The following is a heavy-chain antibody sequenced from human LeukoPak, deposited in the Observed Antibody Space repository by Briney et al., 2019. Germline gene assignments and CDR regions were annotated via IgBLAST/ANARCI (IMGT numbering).Heavy chain of an antibody. J-gene: IGHJ4*02. CDR1: GGSFSGYY. D-gene: IGHD6-13*01. V-gene: IGHV4-34*01. CDR2: INHSGST. CDR3: ARGLASSSWYVPSYFDY. Sequence: SETLSLTCAVYGGSFSGYYWSWIRQPPGKGLEWIGEINHSGSTNYNPSLKSRVTISVDTSKNQFPLKLSSVTAADTAVYYCARGLASSSWYVPSYFDYWGQGTLVTVSS.